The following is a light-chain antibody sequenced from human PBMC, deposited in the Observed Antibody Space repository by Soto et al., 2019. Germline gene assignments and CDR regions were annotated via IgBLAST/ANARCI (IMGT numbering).Light chain of an antibody. CDR1: ETIRNNY. CDR3: QQSTSSLNP. V-gene: IGKV3-20*01. CDR2: GAS. J-gene: IGKJ5*01. Sequence: QSPGTLSLSPGEGATLSCMASETIRNNYLAWYQQKPGQAPRLLIYGASVRATGVPDGFSGSGSGTDFTLTISRLEPEDFAVYYCQQSTSSLNPFSQVTRLEI.